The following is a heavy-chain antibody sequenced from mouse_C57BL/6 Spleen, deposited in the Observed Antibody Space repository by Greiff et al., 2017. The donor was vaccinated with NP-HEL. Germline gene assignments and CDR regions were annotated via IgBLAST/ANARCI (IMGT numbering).Heavy chain of an antibody. D-gene: IGHD2-4*01. CDR3: ADYDYDVGY. V-gene: IGHV1-84*01. CDR2: IYPGSGNT. CDR1: GYTFTNYY. Sequence: VQLKESGPELVKPGASVKISCKASGYTFTNYYINWVKQRPGQGLAWIGWIYPGSGNTKYNEKFKGKATLTVDTSSSTAYMQLSSLTSEDSAVYFCADYDYDVGYWGQGTTLTVSS. J-gene: IGHJ2*01.